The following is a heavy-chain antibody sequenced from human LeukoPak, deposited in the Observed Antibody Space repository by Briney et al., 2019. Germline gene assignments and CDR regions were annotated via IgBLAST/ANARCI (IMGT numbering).Heavy chain of an antibody. Sequence: GGSLGLSCAAPGFTFSSYAIHWVRQAPGKGLEWVAVISHDGSNKNYADSVKGRFTVSRDNSKNTLYLQMNSLRGEDTAVCYCARAPGSSTSWSYFDFWGQGTLVTVSS. CDR1: GFTFSSYA. D-gene: IGHD6-13*01. CDR3: ARAPGSSTSWSYFDF. J-gene: IGHJ4*02. CDR2: ISHDGSNK. V-gene: IGHV3-30-3*01.